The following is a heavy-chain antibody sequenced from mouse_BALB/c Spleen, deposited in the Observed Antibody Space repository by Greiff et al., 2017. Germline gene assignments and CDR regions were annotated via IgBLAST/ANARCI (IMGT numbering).Heavy chain of an antibody. V-gene: IGHV5-17*02. CDR2: ISSGSSTI. Sequence: EVKLMESGGGLVQPGGSRKLSCAASGFTFSSFGMHWVRQAPEKGLEWVAYISSGSSTIYYADTVKGRFTISRDNPKNTLFLQMTSLRSEDTAMYYCARGKVRRDYYAMDYWGQGTSVTVSS. CDR3: ARGKVRRDYYAMDY. D-gene: IGHD2-14*01. CDR1: GFTFSSFG. J-gene: IGHJ4*01.